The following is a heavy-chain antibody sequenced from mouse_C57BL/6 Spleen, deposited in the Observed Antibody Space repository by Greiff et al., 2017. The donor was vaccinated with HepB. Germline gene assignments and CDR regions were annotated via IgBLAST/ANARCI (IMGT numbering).Heavy chain of an antibody. V-gene: IGHV1-80*01. J-gene: IGHJ2*01. CDR2: IYPGDGDT. D-gene: IGHD1-1*01. CDR1: GYAFSSYW. CDR3: ASYYYGSSYYFDY. Sequence: QVQLKESGAELVKPRASVKISCKASGYAFSSYWMNWVKQRPGKGLEWIGQIYPGDGDTNYNGKFKGKATLTADKSSSTAYMQLSSLTSEDSAVYFCASYYYGSSYYFDYWGQGTTLTVSS.